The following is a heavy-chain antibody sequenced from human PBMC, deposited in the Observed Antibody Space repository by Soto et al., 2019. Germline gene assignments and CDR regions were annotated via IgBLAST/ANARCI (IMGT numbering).Heavy chain of an antibody. V-gene: IGHV1-2*02. CDR3: ARDLSLSAYVKWYYGMDV. CDR1: GYSFTGYY. CDR2: INPDSGGT. Sequence: ASVKVYCKAIGYSFTGYYLQWVRQAPGQGPEWMGWINPDSGGTNYAQKVQGRVTLTRDTSISTAYMEVSRLKSDDTAVYYCARDLSLSAYVKWYYGMDVWGQGTTVTVSS. J-gene: IGHJ6*02. D-gene: IGHD1-26*01.